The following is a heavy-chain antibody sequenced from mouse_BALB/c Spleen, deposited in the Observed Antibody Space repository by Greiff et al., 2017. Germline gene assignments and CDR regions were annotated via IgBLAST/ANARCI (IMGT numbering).Heavy chain of an antibody. V-gene: IGHV1-80*01. D-gene: IGHD1-1*01. CDR1: GYAFSSYW. CDR2: IYPGDGDT. CDR3: ARGGSGSSAWFAY. Sequence: QVQLQQSGAELVRPGSSVKISCKASGYAFSSYWMNWVKQRPGQGLEWIGQIYPGDGDTNYNGKFKGKATLTADKSSSTAYMQLSSLTSEDSAVYYCARGGSGSSAWFAYWGQGTLVTVSA. J-gene: IGHJ3*01.